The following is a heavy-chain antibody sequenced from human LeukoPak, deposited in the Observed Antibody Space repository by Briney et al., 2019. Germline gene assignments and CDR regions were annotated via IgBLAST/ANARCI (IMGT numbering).Heavy chain of an antibody. D-gene: IGHD5-24*01. V-gene: IGHV4-59*01. J-gene: IGHJ3*02. CDR3: ASAELPYAFDI. CDR1: GGSISSYY. CDR2: IYYSGST. Sequence: PSETLSLTCTVSGGSISSYYWSWIRQPPGKGLEWIGYIYYSGSTNFNPSLKSRVTISVDTSKNQFSLKLSSVTAADTAVYYCASAELPYAFDIWGQGTMVTVSS.